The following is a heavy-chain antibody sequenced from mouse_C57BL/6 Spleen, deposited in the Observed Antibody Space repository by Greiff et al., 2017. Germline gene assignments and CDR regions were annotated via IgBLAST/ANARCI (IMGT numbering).Heavy chain of an antibody. CDR1: GLTSPVNY. CDR3: ARSPYGSSLYWYFDV. J-gene: IGHJ1*03. V-gene: IGHV7-3*01. CDR2: IRNKANGYTT. D-gene: IGHD1-1*01. Sequence: EVQLVESGGGLVQPGGLRGPPVAVLGLTSPVNYRSGAGRPPGKALDWWGFIRNKANGYTTEYRASVKGRFPISRDNSQSIVYLQMNALGAEDSATYYCARSPYGSSLYWYFDVWGTGTTVTVSS.